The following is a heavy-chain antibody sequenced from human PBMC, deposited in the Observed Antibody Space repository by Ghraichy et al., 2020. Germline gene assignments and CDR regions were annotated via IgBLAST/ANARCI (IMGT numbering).Heavy chain of an antibody. Sequence: SETLSLTCTVSGGSINGYYWSWIRQPPGKALEWIGDVHYSGSTYYNPSLQSRVTISVDTSKNQFSLKLSSVTAADTALYYCAGGRWLYFFDYWGQGTLVSVSS. CDR3: AGGRWLYFFDY. CDR2: VHYSGST. CDR1: GGSINGYY. J-gene: IGHJ4*02. V-gene: IGHV4-59*01. D-gene: IGHD5-12*01.